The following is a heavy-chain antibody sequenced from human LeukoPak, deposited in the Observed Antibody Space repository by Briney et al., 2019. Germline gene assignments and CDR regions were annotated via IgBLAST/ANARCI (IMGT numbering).Heavy chain of an antibody. CDR2: IFAGGST. V-gene: IGHV3-66*01. Sequence: GGSLRLSCAASGFSVGTNFVSCVRQAPGRGLEWVSIIFAGGSTYYADSVKGRSTTSRDNSRNTAYLQMNSLRAEVTAVYDCARGDFEHWGQGTLVTVSS. CDR3: ARGDFEH. J-gene: IGHJ4*02. CDR1: GFSVGTNF.